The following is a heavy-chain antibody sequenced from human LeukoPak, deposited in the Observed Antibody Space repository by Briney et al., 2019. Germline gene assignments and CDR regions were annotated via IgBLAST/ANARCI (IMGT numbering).Heavy chain of an antibody. J-gene: IGHJ4*02. D-gene: IGHD3-3*01. V-gene: IGHV4-34*01. CDR3: ARDFRRTIFDY. Sequence: PSETLSLTCAVDGGTCCGYYWSWLRQRPGKGMEWLGEINHSRRTNYKPSLKSRVTISVDSSKNQFSLKLSSVTAADTAVYYCARDFRRTIFDYWGQGTLVTVSS. CDR2: INHSRRT. CDR1: GGTCCGYY.